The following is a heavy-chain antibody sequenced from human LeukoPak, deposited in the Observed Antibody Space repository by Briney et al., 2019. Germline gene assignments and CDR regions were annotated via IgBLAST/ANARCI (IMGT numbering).Heavy chain of an antibody. Sequence: GGSLRLSCAASGFTFSSYAMSWVRQAPGKGLEWVSAISGSGGSTYYADSVKGRFTISRDNSKNTLYLQMNSLRAEDTAVYYCAKVWGYAASYYDYVWGSPPSYYFDYWGQGTLATVSS. D-gene: IGHD3-16*01. J-gene: IGHJ4*02. V-gene: IGHV3-23*01. CDR3: AKVWGYAASYYDYVWGSPPSYYFDY. CDR2: ISGSGGST. CDR1: GFTFSSYA.